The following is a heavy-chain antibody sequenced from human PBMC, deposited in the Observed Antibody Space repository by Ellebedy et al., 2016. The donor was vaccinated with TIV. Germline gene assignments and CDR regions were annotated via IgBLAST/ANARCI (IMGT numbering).Heavy chain of an antibody. V-gene: IGHV3-11*01. D-gene: IGHD1-26*01. CDR1: GFTFSDYY. CDR3: ARRPWELLRRAPSNYYMDV. J-gene: IGHJ6*03. Sequence: GESLKISXAASGFTFSDYYMSWIRQAPGKGLEWVSYISSSGSTIYYADSVKGRFTISRDNAKNSLYLQMNSLRAEDTAVYYCARRPWELLRRAPSNYYMDVWGKGTTVTVSS. CDR2: ISSSGSTI.